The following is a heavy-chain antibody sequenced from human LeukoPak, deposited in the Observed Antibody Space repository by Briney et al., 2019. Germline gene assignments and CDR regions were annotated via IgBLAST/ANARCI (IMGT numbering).Heavy chain of an antibody. J-gene: IGHJ6*03. Sequence: SSETLSLTCTVSGGSISTYYWSWIRQPPGKALEWIGYIYYTGSTTYNPSLKRRVSISVDTSKNQFSLKLTSVTAADTAVYYCARAWEGYYYMDVWGKGTTVTVSS. D-gene: IGHD1-26*01. CDR2: IYYTGST. CDR1: GGSISTYY. V-gene: IGHV4-59*01. CDR3: ARAWEGYYYMDV.